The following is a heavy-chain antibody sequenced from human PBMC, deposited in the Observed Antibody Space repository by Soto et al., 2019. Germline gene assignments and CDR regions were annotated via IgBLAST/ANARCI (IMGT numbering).Heavy chain of an antibody. CDR3: ARVTDTAMVTDYYGMDV. V-gene: IGHV4-59*01. J-gene: IGHJ6*02. Sequence: QVQLQESGPGLVKPSETLSLTCTVSGGSISSYYWSWIRQPPGKGLEWIGYIYYSGSTNYNPSLKSRVTISVDTSKNQFSLKLSSVTAADTAVYYCARVTDTAMVTDYYGMDVWGQGTTVTVSS. CDR1: GGSISSYY. CDR2: IYYSGST. D-gene: IGHD5-18*01.